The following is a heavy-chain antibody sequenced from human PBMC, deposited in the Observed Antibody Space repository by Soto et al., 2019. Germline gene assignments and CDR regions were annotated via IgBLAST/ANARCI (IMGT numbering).Heavy chain of an antibody. J-gene: IGHJ4*02. CDR3: AGGTVRGARRTFDY. CDR2: IYYSAST. D-gene: IGHD3-10*01. Sequence: SETRSLTGTVSGGSISSGGYYWSWIRQHPAKGLEWIGYIYYSASTYYNPSLKSRVTISVDTSKNHFSLTLSYVTAADTAVYSCAGGTVRGARRTFDYWGQGTLVTVSS. V-gene: IGHV4-31*03. CDR1: GGSISSGGYY.